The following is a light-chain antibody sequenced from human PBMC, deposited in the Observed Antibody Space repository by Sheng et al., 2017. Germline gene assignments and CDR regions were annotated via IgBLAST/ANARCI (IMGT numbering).Light chain of an antibody. J-gene: IGKJ4*01. CDR3: QQRRNWPPLT. CDR1: ESVENY. V-gene: IGKV3-11*01. CDR2: DAF. Sequence: EVVLTQSPGTLSLSPGERATLSCRASESVENYLAWYQQKPGQAPRLLIYDAFNRATGIPDRFSGSGSGTDFTLTISSLEPEDFAVYYCQQRRNWPPLTFGGGTKVEIK.